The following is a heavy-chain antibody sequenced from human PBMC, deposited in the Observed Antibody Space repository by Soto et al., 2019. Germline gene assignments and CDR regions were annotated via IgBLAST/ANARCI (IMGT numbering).Heavy chain of an antibody. Sequence: GGPLRLSCAASGFTFYIYAMSWVRQAPGKGLEWVSGIFGNGGGISYAESVKGRFTISRDNSNNILYLQMNSLRAEDTAVYYCAKDRQPDGLWPFDHWGQGTLVTVSS. CDR3: AKDRQPDGLWPFDH. V-gene: IGHV3-23*01. D-gene: IGHD2-8*01. CDR1: GFTFYIYA. CDR2: IFGNGGGI. J-gene: IGHJ4*02.